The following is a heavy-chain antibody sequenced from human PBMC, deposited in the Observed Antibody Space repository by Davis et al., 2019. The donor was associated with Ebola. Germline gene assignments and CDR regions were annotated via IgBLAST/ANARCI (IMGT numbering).Heavy chain of an antibody. CDR2: INWNGGST. Sequence: GESLKISCAASGFTFDTYGVSWVRQAPGKGLEWVSGINWNGGSTYYADSVQGRFTISRDNAKNSLYLQMNSLRAEDTAFYYCARHLYDSSGSYYFHFWGQGTLVTVSS. D-gene: IGHD3-22*01. V-gene: IGHV3-20*04. CDR1: GFTFDTYG. J-gene: IGHJ4*02. CDR3: ARHLYDSSGSYYFHF.